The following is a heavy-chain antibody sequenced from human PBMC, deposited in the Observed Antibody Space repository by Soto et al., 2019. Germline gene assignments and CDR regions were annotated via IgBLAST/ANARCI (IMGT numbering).Heavy chain of an antibody. V-gene: IGHV3-15*01. Sequence: EVLLVESGGGWVKPGGSLTLSCAASGFTFSNAWMTWVRQAPGKGLEWVGPIRSRTEGETTDYAAIVKDRFAISREDSKNTVYLRLTSVKAGDTGVYYCKIDPREAFWSPLADSWGQGTLVTVSS. J-gene: IGHJ4*02. CDR2: IRSRTEGETT. CDR3: KIDPREAFWSPLADS. D-gene: IGHD3-3*01. CDR1: GFTFSNAW.